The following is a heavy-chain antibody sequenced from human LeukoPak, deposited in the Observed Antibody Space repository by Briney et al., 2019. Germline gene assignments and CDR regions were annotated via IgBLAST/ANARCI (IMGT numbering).Heavy chain of an antibody. Sequence: GASVKVSCKASGGTFSSYAISWVRQAPGQGLEWMVRIIPILGIANYAQKFQGRVTITADESTSTAYMELSSLRSEDTAVYYCARGSEGGSYYNWFDPWGQGTLVTVSS. J-gene: IGHJ5*02. V-gene: IGHV1-69*04. CDR2: IIPILGIA. CDR1: GGTFSSYA. D-gene: IGHD1-26*01. CDR3: ARGSEGGSYYNWFDP.